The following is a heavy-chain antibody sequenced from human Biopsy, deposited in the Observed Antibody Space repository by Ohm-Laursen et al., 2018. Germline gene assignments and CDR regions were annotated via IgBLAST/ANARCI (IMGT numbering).Heavy chain of an antibody. CDR1: GGSISSDY. Sequence: SETLSLTCPVSGGSISSDYWSWIRQTPGKGLEWIGYIYYSGSTNYNPSLKSRVTISVDTSKNQSSLRLNSVTAADTAVYYCARATNSTGWPYYYFYGMDVWGQGTTVTVSS. V-gene: IGHV4-59*01. CDR2: IYYSGST. J-gene: IGHJ6*02. CDR3: ARATNSTGWPYYYFYGMDV. D-gene: IGHD2/OR15-2a*01.